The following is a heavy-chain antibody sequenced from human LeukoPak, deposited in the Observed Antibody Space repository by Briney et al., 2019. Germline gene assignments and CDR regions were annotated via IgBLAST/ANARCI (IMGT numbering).Heavy chain of an antibody. CDR3: ARLSDTTVTNSY. CDR1: GFTFSSYS. J-gene: IGHJ4*02. V-gene: IGHV3-21*01. CDR2: ISSSSSYI. Sequence: PGGSLRLSCAASGFTFSSYSMNWVRRAPGKGLEWVSSISSSSSYIYYADSVKGRFTISRDNAKNSLYLQMNSLRAEDTAVYYCARLSDTTVTNSYWGQGTLVTVSS. D-gene: IGHD4-17*01.